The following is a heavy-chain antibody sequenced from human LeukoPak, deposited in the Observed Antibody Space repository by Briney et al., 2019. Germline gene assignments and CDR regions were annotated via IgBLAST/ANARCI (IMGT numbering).Heavy chain of an antibody. CDR2: MNPNSGNT. V-gene: IGHV1-8*01. D-gene: IGHD5-12*01. CDR3: ARGEGIVATTYNYYMDV. J-gene: IGHJ6*03. CDR1: GYTFTSYD. Sequence: GASVKVSCKASGYTFTSYDINWVRQATGQGPEWMGWMNPNSGNTGYAQKFQGRVTMTRNTSISTAYMELSSLRSEDTAVYYCARGEGIVATTYNYYMDVWGKGTTVTVSS.